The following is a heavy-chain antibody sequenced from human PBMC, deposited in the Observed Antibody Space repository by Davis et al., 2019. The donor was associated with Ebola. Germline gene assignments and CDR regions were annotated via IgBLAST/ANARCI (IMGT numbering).Heavy chain of an antibody. D-gene: IGHD3-10*01. J-gene: IGHJ6*04. CDR1: GDSVSSGSTG. CDR3: ARGWFRGGMDV. CDR2: TYYNSKWYN. Sequence: PSETLSLTCAISGDSVSSGSTGWNWIRQSPSRGLEWLGRTYYNSKWYNDYAVSVKSRITINPDTSKNQFSLQLNSVTPEDTALYYCARGWFRGGMDVWGEGTTVTVSS. V-gene: IGHV6-1*01.